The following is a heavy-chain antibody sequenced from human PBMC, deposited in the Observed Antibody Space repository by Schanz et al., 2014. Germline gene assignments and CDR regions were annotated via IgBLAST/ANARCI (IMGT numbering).Heavy chain of an antibody. Sequence: QLHLQESGPGLAKPSETLSLICSVSGGSISTSSRYWGWIRQSPGKGLEWLGGLYYTGKTHYNPPLKSKSATSLDPPKNRFPLTRTSGTAADTAVYYCARAAGPVDYWGQGTLVTVSS. CDR1: GGSISTSSRY. D-gene: IGHD6-13*01. V-gene: IGHV4-39*02. CDR3: ARAAGPVDY. CDR2: LYYTGKT. J-gene: IGHJ4*02.